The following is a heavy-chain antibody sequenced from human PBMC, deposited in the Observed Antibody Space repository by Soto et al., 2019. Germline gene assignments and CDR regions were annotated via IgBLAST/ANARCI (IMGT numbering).Heavy chain of an antibody. J-gene: IGHJ6*02. Sequence: SQTLSLTCVISGDSVSSNSGAWNWIRQSPSRGLEWLGRTYYRSHWYNDFAVSVKSRVTIDPDTSKNRFSLQLNSVTPEDTAVYYCVRRYRDSQYYSGLDVWGQGTTVTVSS. D-gene: IGHD1-26*01. V-gene: IGHV6-1*01. CDR2: TYYRSHWYN. CDR1: GDSVSSNSGA. CDR3: VRRYRDSQYYSGLDV.